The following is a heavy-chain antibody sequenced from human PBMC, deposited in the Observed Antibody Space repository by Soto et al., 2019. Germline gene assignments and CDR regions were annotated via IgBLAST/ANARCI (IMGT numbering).Heavy chain of an antibody. CDR1: GGNIRNSSYH. V-gene: IGHV4-39*01. CDR3: ARPVRGYSGYDNWYFDL. J-gene: IGHJ2*01. Sequence: LSSSVCGGNIRNSSYHWSWISKPPGKGLEWIGSIYYSGSTYYNPSLKSRVTISVDTSKNQFSLKLSSVTAADMAVYYCARPVRGYSGYDNWYFDLWGRGTLVTVSS. D-gene: IGHD5-12*01. CDR2: IYYSGST.